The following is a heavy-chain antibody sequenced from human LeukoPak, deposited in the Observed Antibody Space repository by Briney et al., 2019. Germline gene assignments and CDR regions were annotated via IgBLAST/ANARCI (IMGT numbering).Heavy chain of an antibody. Sequence: SETLSLTCTVFGGSISSYYWSWIRQPPGKGLEWIGYIYYSGSTNYNPSLKSRVTISVDTSKNQFSLKLSSVTAADTAVYYCARTIFGVPNYFDYWGQGTLVTVSS. J-gene: IGHJ4*02. CDR3: ARTIFGVPNYFDY. CDR2: IYYSGST. V-gene: IGHV4-59*08. CDR1: GGSISSYY. D-gene: IGHD3-3*01.